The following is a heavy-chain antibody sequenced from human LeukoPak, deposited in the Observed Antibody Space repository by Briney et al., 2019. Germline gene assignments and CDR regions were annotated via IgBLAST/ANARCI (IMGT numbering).Heavy chain of an antibody. D-gene: IGHD3-3*01. Sequence: SETLSLTCAVYGGSFSGYYWSWIRQPPGKGQEWIGEINHSGSTNYNPSLKSRVTISVDTSKNQFSLKLSSVTAADTAVYYCARELVDYDFWSGYYPKYYFDYWGQGTLVTVSS. V-gene: IGHV4-34*01. CDR1: GGSFSGYY. CDR3: ARELVDYDFWSGYYPKYYFDY. J-gene: IGHJ4*02. CDR2: INHSGST.